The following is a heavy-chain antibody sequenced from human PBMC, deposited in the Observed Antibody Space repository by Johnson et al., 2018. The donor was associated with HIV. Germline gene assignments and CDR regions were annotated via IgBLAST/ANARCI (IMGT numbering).Heavy chain of an antibody. D-gene: IGHD3-16*01. J-gene: IGHJ3*02. Sequence: VQLVESGGGLIQPGGSLRLSCAVSGLSVSINYITWVRQAPGKGLEWVSVIHSGGSTYYADSVEGRFTISRDNSKNTVLLQMNSLRVEDTAVYYCARGLTGEQVDIWGQGTMVTVSS. CDR1: GLSVSINY. CDR3: ARGLTGEQVDI. CDR2: IHSGGST. V-gene: IGHV3-53*01.